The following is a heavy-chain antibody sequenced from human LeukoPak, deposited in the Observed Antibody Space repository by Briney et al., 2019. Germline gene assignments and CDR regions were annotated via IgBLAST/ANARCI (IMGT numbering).Heavy chain of an antibody. CDR1: GVSVSSGSNY. CDR3: ARSDGHGLVGI. V-gene: IGHV4-39*07. Sequence: SETLSLTCSVSGVSVSSGSNYWGWIRQPPGKTLEWIGSIYSSGSTYYNPSLKSRVLILIDTAKNHFSLNLSSVTAADTAVYYCARSDGHGLVGIWGQGTMVTVSS. CDR2: IYSSGST. D-gene: IGHD2-2*01. J-gene: IGHJ3*02.